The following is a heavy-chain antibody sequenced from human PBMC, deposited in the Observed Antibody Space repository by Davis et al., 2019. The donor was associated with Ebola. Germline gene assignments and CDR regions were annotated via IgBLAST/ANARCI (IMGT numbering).Heavy chain of an antibody. J-gene: IGHJ4*02. V-gene: IGHV3-74*01. D-gene: IGHD1-1*01. CDR3: ARSSSTGTLYYFDY. CDR2: INSDESST. Sequence: GESLKISCAASGFTSSSYSMNWVRQAPGKGLVWVSRINSDESSTNYADSVKGRFTISRDNAKNTLYLQMNSLTAEDTAVYYCARSSSTGTLYYFDYWGQGTLVTVSS. CDR1: GFTSSSYS.